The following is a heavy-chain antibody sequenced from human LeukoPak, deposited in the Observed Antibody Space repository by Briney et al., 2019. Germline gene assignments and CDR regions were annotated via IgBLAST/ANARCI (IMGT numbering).Heavy chain of an antibody. Sequence: SETLSPTCAVYGGSFSGYYWSWIRQPPGKGLEWIGEINHSGSTNYNPSLKSRVTISVDTSKKQFSLKLSSVTAADTAVYYCVTYYFDSSGPKKNYWGQGTLVTVSS. D-gene: IGHD3-22*01. V-gene: IGHV4-34*01. CDR2: INHSGST. J-gene: IGHJ4*02. CDR3: VTYYFDSSGPKKNY. CDR1: GGSFSGYY.